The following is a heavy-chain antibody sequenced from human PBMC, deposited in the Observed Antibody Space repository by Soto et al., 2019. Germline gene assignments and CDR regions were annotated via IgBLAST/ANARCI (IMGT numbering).Heavy chain of an antibody. J-gene: IGHJ6*02. Sequence: EVQLVESGGGLVQPGGSLRLSCAASGFTFSSYWMSWVRQAPGKGLEWVANIKQDGSEKYYVDSVKGRFTISRDNAKNSLYLQMNSLRAEDTAVYYCARDRLMGIDYGGFYGMDVWGQGTTVTVSS. CDR3: ARDRLMGIDYGGFYGMDV. CDR2: IKQDGSEK. V-gene: IGHV3-7*01. D-gene: IGHD4-17*01. CDR1: GFTFSSYW.